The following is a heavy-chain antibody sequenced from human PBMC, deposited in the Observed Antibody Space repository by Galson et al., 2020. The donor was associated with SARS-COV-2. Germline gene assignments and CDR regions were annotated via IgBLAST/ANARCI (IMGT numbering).Heavy chain of an antibody. CDR3: ARSCCRPDDFWSGYGIPYAFDI. V-gene: IGHV3-11*01. J-gene: IGHJ3*02. Sequence: GESLKISCAASGFTFSDYYMSWIRQAPGKGLDWVSYISSSGSTIYYADSVKGRFTISRDNATNSLYLQMNSLRAEDTAVYYCARSCCRPDDFWSGYGIPYAFDIWGQGTMVTVSS. CDR2: ISSSGSTI. CDR1: GFTFSDYY. D-gene: IGHD3-3*01.